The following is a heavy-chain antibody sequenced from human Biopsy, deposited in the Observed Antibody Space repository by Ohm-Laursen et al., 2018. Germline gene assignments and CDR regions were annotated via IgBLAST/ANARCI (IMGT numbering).Heavy chain of an antibody. CDR3: ARMDCSGGSCHYYPYGMDV. J-gene: IGHJ6*02. CDR2: IHHSGST. D-gene: IGHD2-15*01. V-gene: IGHV4-61*05. Sequence: SETLSLTCPVSGGSISNNNYYWGWIRQPPGRGLECIGNIHHSGSTNYNPSLKSRLTISVDTSKNQFSLKLSSVTAADTAVYYCARMDCSGGSCHYYPYGMDVWGQGTTVTVSS. CDR1: GGSISNNNYY.